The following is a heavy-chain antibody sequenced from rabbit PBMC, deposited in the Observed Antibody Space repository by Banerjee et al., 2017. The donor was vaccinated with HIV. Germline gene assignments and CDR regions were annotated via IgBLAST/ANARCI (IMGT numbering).Heavy chain of an antibody. CDR3: ARDPDVYVGDAFKL. CDR1: GFSFSDSDY. Sequence: QEQLVEYGGDLVQPEGSLTLTCAASGFSFSDSDYMCWVRQAPGKGLEWIACINIDSGKTYYATWAKGRFTISKTSSTTVTLQMTSLTAADTATYFCARDPDVYVGDAFKLWGPGTLVTVS. V-gene: IGHV1S45*01. CDR2: INIDSGKT. D-gene: IGHD4-2*01. J-gene: IGHJ4*01.